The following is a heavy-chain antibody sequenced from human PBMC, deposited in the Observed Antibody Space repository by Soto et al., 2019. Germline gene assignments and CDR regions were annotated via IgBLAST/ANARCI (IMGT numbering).Heavy chain of an antibody. CDR1: GFTFSSYA. Sequence: PGGSLSLSCAASGFTFSSYAMHWVRQAPGKGLEWVAVISYDGSNKYYADSVKGRFTISRDNSKNTLYLQMNSLRAEDTAVYYCARDRIERGVLPTYYYYYGMEVWGQGTTVTVSS. CDR3: ARDRIERGVLPTYYYYYGMEV. D-gene: IGHD3-10*01. V-gene: IGHV3-30-3*01. CDR2: ISYDGSNK. J-gene: IGHJ6*02.